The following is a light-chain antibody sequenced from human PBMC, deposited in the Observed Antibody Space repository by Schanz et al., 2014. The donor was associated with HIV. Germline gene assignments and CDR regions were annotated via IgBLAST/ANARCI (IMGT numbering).Light chain of an antibody. CDR3: AVWDSTLNGPL. CDR2: SQN. Sequence: QSVLTQPPSASGTPGQGVTISCSGGNSNIGTYDVNWYQQLPGTAPRLLIYSQNKRPSGVPDRFSGSKSDTSASLAISGLQFDDEAQYYCAVWDSTLNGPLFGGGTKVTVL. CDR1: NSNIGTYD. V-gene: IGLV1-44*01. J-gene: IGLJ2*01.